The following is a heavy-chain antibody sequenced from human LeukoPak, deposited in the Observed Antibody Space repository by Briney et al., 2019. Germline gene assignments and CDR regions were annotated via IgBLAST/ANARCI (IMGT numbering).Heavy chain of an antibody. CDR1: GGSISSRRYY. D-gene: IGHD6-19*01. V-gene: IGHV4-39*01. CDR3: ARIPYSSGWYFDY. Sequence: PSETLSLTCTVSGGSISSRRYYWGWIRRPPGKGLEWIGRIYYSGSTYYNPSLKSRVTISVDTSKNQFSLKLSSVTAADTAVYYCARIPYSSGWYFDYWGQGTLVTVSS. CDR2: IYYSGST. J-gene: IGHJ4*02.